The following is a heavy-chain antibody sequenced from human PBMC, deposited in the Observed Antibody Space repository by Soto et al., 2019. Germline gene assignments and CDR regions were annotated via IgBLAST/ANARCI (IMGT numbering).Heavy chain of an antibody. V-gene: IGHV3-73*01. D-gene: IGHD3-22*01. CDR2: IRSKTNSYAT. CDR1: GFTFSGSA. Sequence: GGSLRLSCAASGFTFSGSAMHWVRLASGKGLEWVGRIRSKTNSYATAYAASVKGRFTISRDDSKNTAYLQMNSLKIEDTAVYYCTRDPRNYYDSSGSANWFDPWGQGTLVTVSS. J-gene: IGHJ5*02. CDR3: TRDPRNYYDSSGSANWFDP.